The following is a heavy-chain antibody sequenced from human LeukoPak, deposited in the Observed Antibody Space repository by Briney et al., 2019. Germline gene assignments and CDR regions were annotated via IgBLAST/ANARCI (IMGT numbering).Heavy chain of an antibody. CDR2: IYTSGST. Sequence: SETLSLTCTVSGGSISSYYWSWIRQPPGKGLEWIGYIYTSGSTNYNPSLKSRVTISVDTSKNQFSLKLSSVTAADTAVYYCARVGYSSSWQYYFDYWGQGTLVTVSS. D-gene: IGHD6-13*01. J-gene: IGHJ4*02. CDR1: GGSISSYY. V-gene: IGHV4-4*09. CDR3: ARVGYSSSWQYYFDY.